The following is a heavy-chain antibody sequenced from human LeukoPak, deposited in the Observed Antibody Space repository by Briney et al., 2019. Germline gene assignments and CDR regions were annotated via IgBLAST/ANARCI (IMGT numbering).Heavy chain of an antibody. V-gene: IGHV3-7*03. CDR2: IKQDGSKK. CDR1: GFTFSDYW. Sequence: GGSLRLSCAASGFTFSDYWMSWVRQTPGKGLEWMGNIKQDGSKKYYVDSVKGRFTISRDNAKNSLYLQMNSLRAEDTAVYYCAREGVAAGRYFDCWGQGTLVTVSS. J-gene: IGHJ4*02. D-gene: IGHD6-13*01. CDR3: AREGVAAGRYFDC.